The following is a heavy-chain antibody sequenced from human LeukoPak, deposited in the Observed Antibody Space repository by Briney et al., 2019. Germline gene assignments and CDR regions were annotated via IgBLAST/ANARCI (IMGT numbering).Heavy chain of an antibody. CDR1: GGSINNYY. D-gene: IGHD4-23*01. CDR2: IHITGST. V-gene: IGHV4-4*07. J-gene: IGHJ4*02. CDR3: ARDPNSAL. Sequence: SETLSLTCTVSGGSINNYYWSWIRQSAGKGLEWIGRIHITGSTNYNPSLRSRVTMSLDTSKNQFSLKLSAVTAADTAVYYCARDPNSALWGQGTLVTVSS.